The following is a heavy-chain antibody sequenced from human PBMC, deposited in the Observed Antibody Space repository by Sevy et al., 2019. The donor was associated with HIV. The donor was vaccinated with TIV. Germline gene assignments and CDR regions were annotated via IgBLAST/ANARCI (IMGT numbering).Heavy chain of an antibody. D-gene: IGHD3-22*01. CDR3: AKDPYDSSGVFDY. V-gene: IGHV3-23*01. Sequence: GGSLRLSCAASGFTFSSYAMSWVRQAPGKGLEWVSSFTGSGTNTFYADSVKGRFTISRDNSKNTLYLQMNSLRAEDTAVYYCAKDPYDSSGVFDYWGQGTLVTVSS. CDR2: FTGSGTNT. J-gene: IGHJ4*02. CDR1: GFTFSSYA.